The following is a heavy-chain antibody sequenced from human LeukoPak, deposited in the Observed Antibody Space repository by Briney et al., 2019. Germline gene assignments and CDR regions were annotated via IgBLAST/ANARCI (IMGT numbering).Heavy chain of an antibody. Sequence: PGGSLRLSCAASGFTFSSYAMSWVRQAPGKGLEWVSAISGSGGSTYYADSVKGRFTISRDNSKNTLYPQMNSLRAEDTAVYYCAKAKGYYDSSGYYYWGQGTLVTVSS. D-gene: IGHD3-22*01. J-gene: IGHJ4*02. CDR3: AKAKGYYDSSGYYY. V-gene: IGHV3-23*01. CDR1: GFTFSSYA. CDR2: ISGSGGST.